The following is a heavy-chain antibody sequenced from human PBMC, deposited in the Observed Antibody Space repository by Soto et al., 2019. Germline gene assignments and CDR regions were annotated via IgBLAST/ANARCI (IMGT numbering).Heavy chain of an antibody. CDR3: AREIWDVYYFDY. CDR1: GGSISSYY. J-gene: IGHJ4*02. Sequence: SETLSLTCTVSGGSISSYYWSWIRQPPGKGLEWIGYIYYSGSTNYNPSLKSRVTISVDTSKNQFSLKLSSVTAADTAVYYCAREIWDVYYFDYWGQGTLVTVSS. V-gene: IGHV4-59*01. CDR2: IYYSGST. D-gene: IGHD1-26*01.